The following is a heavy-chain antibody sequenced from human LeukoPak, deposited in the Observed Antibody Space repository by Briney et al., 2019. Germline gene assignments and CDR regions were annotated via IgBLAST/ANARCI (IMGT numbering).Heavy chain of an antibody. CDR2: ISGSGGRT. J-gene: IGHJ4*02. CDR1: GITLSNYG. Sequence: GGSLRLSCAVSGITLSNYGMSWVRQAPGKGLEWVAGISGSGGRTSYADSVKGRFTISRDSPKNTLYLQMNSLRAEDTGVYFCAKRGVVIRVVLVGFHKEAYYFDSWGQGALVTVSS. V-gene: IGHV3-23*01. D-gene: IGHD3-10*01. CDR3: AKRGVVIRVVLVGFHKEAYYFDS.